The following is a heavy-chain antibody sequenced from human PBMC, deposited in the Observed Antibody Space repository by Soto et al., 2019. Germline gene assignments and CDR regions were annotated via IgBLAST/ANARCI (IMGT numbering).Heavy chain of an antibody. D-gene: IGHD5-18*01. V-gene: IGHV4-59*08. J-gene: IGHJ5*02. Sequence: PSETLSLTCSVSGGSISSHSWNWIRQHPGRGLEWIGHVYSSGSTNYNPSLESRVTISVDTSKNQFSLKLTSLTAADTAVYYCARRVQANSAVVQGNWLDPWGQGTLVTVSS. CDR1: GGSISSHS. CDR3: ARRVQANSAVVQGNWLDP. CDR2: VYSSGST.